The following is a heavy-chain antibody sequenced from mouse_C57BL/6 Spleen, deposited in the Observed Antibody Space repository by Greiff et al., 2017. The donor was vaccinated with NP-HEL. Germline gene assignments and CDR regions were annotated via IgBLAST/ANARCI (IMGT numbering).Heavy chain of an antibody. Sequence: QVQLQQPGAELVKPGASVKLSCKASGYTFTSYWMHWVKQRPGQGLEWIGMIHPNSGSTNYNEKFKSKATLTVDKSSSTAYMQLSSLTSEDSAVYYCARRDYGSTSYWYFYVWGTGTTVTVSS. CDR3: ARRDYGSTSYWYFYV. D-gene: IGHD1-1*01. J-gene: IGHJ1*03. CDR1: GYTFTSYW. V-gene: IGHV1-64*01. CDR2: IHPNSGST.